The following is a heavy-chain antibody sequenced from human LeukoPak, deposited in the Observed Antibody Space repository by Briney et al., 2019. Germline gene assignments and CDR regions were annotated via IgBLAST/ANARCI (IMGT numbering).Heavy chain of an antibody. Sequence: GGTLRLSCAASGFIFSSHGMNWVRQAPGKGLEWVSVIYSGGSTYYADSVKGRFTISRDNSKNTLYLQMNSLRAEDTAIYYCARRAGEYSHPYDYWGQGTLVTVSS. CDR2: IYSGGST. J-gene: IGHJ4*02. D-gene: IGHD2-15*01. V-gene: IGHV3-53*01. CDR1: GFIFSSHG. CDR3: ARRAGEYSHPYDY.